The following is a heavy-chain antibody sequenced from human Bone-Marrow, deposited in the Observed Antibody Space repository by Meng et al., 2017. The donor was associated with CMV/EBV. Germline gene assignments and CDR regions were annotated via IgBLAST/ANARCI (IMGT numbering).Heavy chain of an antibody. V-gene: IGHV3-11*01. Sequence: GESLKISCAASGFTFSDYYMSWIRQAPGKGLEWVSYISSSGSTIYYADSVKGRFTISRDNAKNSLYLQMNSLRAEDTAVYYCARVGGSGGPAHIDYWGQGTLVTVSS. CDR3: ARVGGSGGPAHIDY. CDR2: ISSSGSTI. CDR1: GFTFSDYY. J-gene: IGHJ4*02. D-gene: IGHD3-10*01.